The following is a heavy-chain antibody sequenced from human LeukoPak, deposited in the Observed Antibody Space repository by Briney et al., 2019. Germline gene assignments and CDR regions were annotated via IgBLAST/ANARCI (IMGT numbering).Heavy chain of an antibody. V-gene: IGHV3-74*01. Sequence: GGSLRLSCAASGFTFKLYWMHWVRQVPGKRPVWVSRINDDGSDTIYADSVRGRFTISRDDDKNTVYLQMNNLRAEDTAVYYCVRGGPSTWSWGQGTLVTVSS. CDR3: VRGGPSTWS. J-gene: IGHJ5*02. D-gene: IGHD2-15*01. CDR1: GFTFKLYW. CDR2: INDDGSDT.